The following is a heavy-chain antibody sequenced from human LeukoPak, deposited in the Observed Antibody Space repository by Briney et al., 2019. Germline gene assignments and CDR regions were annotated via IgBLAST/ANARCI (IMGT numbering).Heavy chain of an antibody. J-gene: IGHJ5*02. CDR3: ARCLEWPQYNWFDP. CDR1: GGSISSYY. Sequence: SETLSLTCTVSGGSISSYYWSWIRQPPGKGLEWIGYIYYSGSTNYNPSLKSRVTISVDTSKNQFSLKLSSVTAADTAVYYCARCLEWPQYNWFDPWGQGTLVTVSS. V-gene: IGHV4-59*08. D-gene: IGHD3-3*01. CDR2: IYYSGST.